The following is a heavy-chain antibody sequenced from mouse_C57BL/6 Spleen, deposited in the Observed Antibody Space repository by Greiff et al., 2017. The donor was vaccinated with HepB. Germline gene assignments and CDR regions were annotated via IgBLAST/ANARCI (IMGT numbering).Heavy chain of an antibody. CDR1: GYTFTSYW. Sequence: QVQLQQPGAELVKPGASVKLSCKASGYTFTSYWMQWVKQRPGQGLEWIGEIDPSDSYTNYNQKFKGKATLTVDTSSSTAYMQLSSLTSEDSAVYYCARIPFYGNLRNYFDYWGQGTTLTVSS. V-gene: IGHV1-50*01. J-gene: IGHJ2*01. CDR2: IDPSDSYT. CDR3: ARIPFYGNLRNYFDY. D-gene: IGHD2-10*01.